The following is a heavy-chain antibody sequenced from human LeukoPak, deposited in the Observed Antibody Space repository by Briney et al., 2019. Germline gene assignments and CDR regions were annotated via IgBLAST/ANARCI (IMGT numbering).Heavy chain of an antibody. D-gene: IGHD2-15*01. CDR2: INPNSGGT. CDR3: ARVLHRVVVVATTYYYYYGMDV. J-gene: IGHJ6*02. V-gene: IGHV1-2*02. Sequence: GASVKVSCKASGYTFTGYYMHWVRQAPGQGLEWMGWINPNSGGTNYAQKFQGRVTMTRDTSISTAYMELSRLRSDDTAVYYCARVLHRVVVVATTYYYYYGMDVWGQGTTVTVSS. CDR1: GYTFTGYY.